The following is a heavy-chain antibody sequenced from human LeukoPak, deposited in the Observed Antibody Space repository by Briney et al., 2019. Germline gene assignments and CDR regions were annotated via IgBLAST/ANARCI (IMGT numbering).Heavy chain of an antibody. D-gene: IGHD5-24*01. J-gene: IGHJ4*02. CDR3: ARDRGWIQFED. Sequence: PGGSLRLSCAASGFAFDIHGMNWVRQAPGKGLEWVSGIIRSGSTTYYADSVKGRFTISRDNSKNTVYLQINSLRDEDTAVYYCARDRGWIQFEDWGQGTLVTVSS. CDR2: IIRSGSTT. V-gene: IGHV3-23*01. CDR1: GFAFDIHG.